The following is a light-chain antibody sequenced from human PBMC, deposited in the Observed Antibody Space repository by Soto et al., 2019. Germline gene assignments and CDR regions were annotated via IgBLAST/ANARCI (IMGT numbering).Light chain of an antibody. CDR3: QKYNGAPRT. Sequence: DIQLTQSPSFLSASVGDRVTITCRASQGISSYLAWYQQKPGKAPKLLIYAASTLQSGVPSRFSGGGSGTDFTLTISGLQPEDVGTYYCQKYNGAPRTFGQGTKVDIK. CDR1: QGISSY. J-gene: IGKJ1*01. CDR2: AAS. V-gene: IGKV1-9*01.